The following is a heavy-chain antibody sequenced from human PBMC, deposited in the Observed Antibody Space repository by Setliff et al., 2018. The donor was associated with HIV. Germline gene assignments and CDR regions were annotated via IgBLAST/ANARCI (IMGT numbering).Heavy chain of an antibody. D-gene: IGHD1-26*01. CDR3: ASGSPFDGFDM. CDR2: IYITGST. V-gene: IGHV4-59*11. J-gene: IGHJ3*02. CDR1: GGSMSTHY. Sequence: SETLSLTCTVSGGSMSTHYWSWIRQTPGKGLEWIGHIYITGSTHYNPSLRSRVTISIDTSKSHFSLRLKSVTAADTALYYCASGSPFDGFDMWGQGTMVTVSS.